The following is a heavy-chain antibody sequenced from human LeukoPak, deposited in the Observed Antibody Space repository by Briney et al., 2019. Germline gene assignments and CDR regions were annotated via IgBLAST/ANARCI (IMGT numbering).Heavy chain of an antibody. D-gene: IGHD2-2*01. CDR3: ARIVVPAASYFDY. CDR1: GYTFTSYD. Sequence: GASVRVSCKASGYTFTSYDINWVRQATGQGLEWMGWMNPNSGNTGYAQKFQGRVTITRNTSISTAYMELSSLRSEDTAVYYCARIVVPAASYFDYWGQGTLVTVSS. CDR2: MNPNSGNT. V-gene: IGHV1-8*03. J-gene: IGHJ4*02.